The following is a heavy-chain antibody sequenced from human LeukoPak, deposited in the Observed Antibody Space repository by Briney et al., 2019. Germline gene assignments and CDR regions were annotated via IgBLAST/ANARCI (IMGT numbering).Heavy chain of an antibody. CDR3: ARGPGLYYYYYMDV. Sequence: SENLSLTCTVSGGSISSGSYYWSWIRQPPGKGLEWIGCIYTSGSTNYNPSLKSRVTISVDTSKNQFSLKLSSVTAADTAVDYYARGPGLYYYYYMDVWGKGTTVTVSS. V-gene: IGHV4-61*02. J-gene: IGHJ6*03. CDR2: IYTSGST. CDR1: GGSISSGSYY.